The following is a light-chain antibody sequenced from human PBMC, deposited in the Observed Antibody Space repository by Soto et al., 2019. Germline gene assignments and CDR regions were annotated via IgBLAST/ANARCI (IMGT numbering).Light chain of an antibody. CDR2: AAS. V-gene: IGKV3-15*01. J-gene: IGKJ4*01. CDR1: LFIANH. CDR3: QQYYRWPVT. Sequence: EIVLTQSPGTLSLSPGERVTFSCKASLFIANHLAWYQHKPGQSPRLLIHAASTGAPGVPARFSGSWSGAEFTLTIDSLQSDDSAIYYCQQYYRWPVTFGGGTKVDIK.